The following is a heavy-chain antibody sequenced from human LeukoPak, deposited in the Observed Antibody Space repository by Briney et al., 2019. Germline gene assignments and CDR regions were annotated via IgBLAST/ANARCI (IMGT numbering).Heavy chain of an antibody. CDR2: FIPIFGTA. V-gene: IGHV1-69*05. CDR3: ARGVLYCGGDCYPTYFDY. CDR1: GATFTISP. D-gene: IGHD2-21*01. J-gene: IGHJ4*02. Sequence: ASVKVSCNAAGATFTISPISSGRGAPGQGLEWMGGFIPIFGTANYAQKFQGRVTITTDESTSTAYIVLSSLRSEEAGVYYCARGVLYCGGDCYPTYFDYWGQGTLVTVSS.